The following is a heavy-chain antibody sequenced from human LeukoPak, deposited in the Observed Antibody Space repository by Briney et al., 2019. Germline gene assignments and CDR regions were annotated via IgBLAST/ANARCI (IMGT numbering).Heavy chain of an antibody. Sequence: SETLSLTCSVSGYSISSGFYWGWIRQPPGKGLEWIGNIYHSGSTYYDPSLKSRVTISVDTSKNQFSLKLSSVTAADTAVYYCARGPVYYYMDVWGKGTTVTISS. J-gene: IGHJ6*03. V-gene: IGHV4-38-2*02. CDR1: GYSISSGFY. CDR2: IYHSGST. CDR3: ARGPVYYYMDV.